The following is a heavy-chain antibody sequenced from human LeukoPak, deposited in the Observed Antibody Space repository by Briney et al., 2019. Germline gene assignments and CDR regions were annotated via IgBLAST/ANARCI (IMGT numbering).Heavy chain of an antibody. CDR1: GGFISSGDYY. Sequence: SQTLSLTCTVSGGFISSGDYYWSWIRQPPGKGLEWIGYIYYSGGTYYKPYLKCLVTISEDTSKNKFSLKLSSVTAADTAVYYGARDPRYCSSTSCYSGMDVWGQGTTVTVSS. CDR3: ARDPRYCSSTSCYSGMDV. V-gene: IGHV4-30-4*01. D-gene: IGHD2-2*02. J-gene: IGHJ6*02. CDR2: IYYSGGT.